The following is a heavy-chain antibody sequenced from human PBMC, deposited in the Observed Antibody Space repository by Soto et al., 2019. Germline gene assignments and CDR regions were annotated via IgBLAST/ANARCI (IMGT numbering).Heavy chain of an antibody. J-gene: IGHJ5*02. D-gene: IGHD2-15*01. Sequence: SQTLSLTCAISGDSVSSNSAAWNWIRQSPSGGLEWLGRTYYRSKWYKEYAASVKSRITINPDTSKNQFSLQLNSVSPEDTAVYYCVRTVGWLDPWGQGTLVTVSS. CDR2: TYYRSKWYK. CDR1: GDSVSSNSAA. V-gene: IGHV6-1*01. CDR3: VRTVGWLDP.